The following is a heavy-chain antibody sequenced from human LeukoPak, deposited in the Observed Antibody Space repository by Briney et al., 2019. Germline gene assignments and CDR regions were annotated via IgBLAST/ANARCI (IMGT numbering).Heavy chain of an antibody. CDR3: ARAKAALDAFDI. CDR2: IYYSGST. V-gene: IGHV4-59*01. CDR1: GFTFDDYG. J-gene: IGHJ3*02. D-gene: IGHD2-15*01. Sequence: GSLRLPCAASGFTFDDYGMSWVRQAPGKGLEWIGYIYYSGSTNYNPSLKSRVTISVDTSKNQFSLKLSSVTAADTAVYYCARAKAALDAFDIWGQGTMVTVSS.